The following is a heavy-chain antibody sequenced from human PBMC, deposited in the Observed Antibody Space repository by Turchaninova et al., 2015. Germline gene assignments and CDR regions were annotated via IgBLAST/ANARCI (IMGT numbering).Heavy chain of an antibody. CDR3: ARDDNRGGQESSGYSLDY. D-gene: IGHD3-22*01. CDR1: GFTFSSYW. J-gene: IGHJ4*02. V-gene: IGHV3-74*03. CDR2: IKRDGSTT. Sequence: EVQLVESGGGLVQPGGSLRLSCAASGFTFSSYWMHWVRHAPGKGLVWVSRIKRDGSTTKDADAVTVPFTISRNKAENTLDLQSNSLGAEDTALYSLARDDNRGGQESSGYSLDYWGQGTLVTVSS.